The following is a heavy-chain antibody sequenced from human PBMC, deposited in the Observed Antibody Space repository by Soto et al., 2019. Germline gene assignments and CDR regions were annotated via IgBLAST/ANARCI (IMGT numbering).Heavy chain of an antibody. CDR2: IFSSGNT. J-gene: IGHJ4*02. V-gene: IGHV4-4*07. CDR1: GGSINTFY. D-gene: IGHD5-12*01. Sequence: SETLSLTCTVSGGSINTFYWSWVRQPAGKGLEWIGRIFSSGNTSFNPSLESRVAMSVDTSKNHFSLNLSSVTAADMAVYYCAREGSYSAYNFAHGIQLWSFDFWGQGALVTVSS. CDR3: AREGSYSAYNFAHGIQLWSFDF.